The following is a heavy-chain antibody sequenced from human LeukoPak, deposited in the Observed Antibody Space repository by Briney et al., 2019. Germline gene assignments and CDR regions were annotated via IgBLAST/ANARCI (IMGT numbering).Heavy chain of an antibody. J-gene: IGHJ4*02. Sequence: EGSLRLSCAAAGFTFSSYWMHLVRQAPGKGLVRVSRINSDGSSTSYADSVKGRFTISRDNAKNTLYLQMNSLRAEDTAVYYCARAEYYYDSSGYVHFDYWGQGTLVTVSS. CDR3: ARAEYYYDSSGYVHFDY. V-gene: IGHV3-74*01. D-gene: IGHD3-22*01. CDR2: INSDGSST. CDR1: GFTFSSYW.